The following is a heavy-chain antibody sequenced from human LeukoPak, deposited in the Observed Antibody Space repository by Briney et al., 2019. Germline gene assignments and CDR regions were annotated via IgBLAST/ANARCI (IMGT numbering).Heavy chain of an antibody. V-gene: IGHV4-38-2*02. CDR3: ARDEAIVVVTARSLHHQSWFDP. CDR1: GYSISSGYY. Sequence: PSETLSLTCTVSGYSISSGYYWGWIRQPPGKGLEWIGSIYHSGSTYYNPSLKSRVTISVDTSKNQFSLKLGSVTAADTAVYYCARDEAIVVVTARSLHHQSWFDPWGQGTLVTVSS. D-gene: IGHD2-21*02. J-gene: IGHJ5*02. CDR2: IYHSGST.